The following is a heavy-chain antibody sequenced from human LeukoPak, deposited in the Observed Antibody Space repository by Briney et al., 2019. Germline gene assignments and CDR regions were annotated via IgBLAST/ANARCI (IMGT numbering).Heavy chain of an antibody. CDR2: IDPSDSYI. D-gene: IGHD3-9*01. CDR1: GYSFTRYW. CDR3: ARHSDILTGPDY. Sequence: GESLKISCKGSGYSFTRYWISWVRQMPGKGLECVGRIDPSDSYINYSPSFQGHVTISADTSISTSYLQWSSLKASDTAMYYCARHSDILTGPDYWGQGTLVTVSS. V-gene: IGHV5-10-1*01. J-gene: IGHJ4*02.